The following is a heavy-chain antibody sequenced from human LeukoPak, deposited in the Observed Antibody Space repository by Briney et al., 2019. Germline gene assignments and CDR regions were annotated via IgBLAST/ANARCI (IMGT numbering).Heavy chain of an antibody. D-gene: IGHD2-2*01. V-gene: IGHV3-7*04. CDR2: IKQDGSEK. J-gene: IGHJ1*01. CDR3: ARDLLDYAAGDFQH. CDR1: GFTFSSYW. Sequence: GGSLRLSCAASGFTFSSYWMNWVRQAPGKWLEWVANIKQDGSEKNYVDSVKGRFTISRDYAEKSLYLQMISLRAEDTAVYYCARDLLDYAAGDFQHWGQGALVTVSS.